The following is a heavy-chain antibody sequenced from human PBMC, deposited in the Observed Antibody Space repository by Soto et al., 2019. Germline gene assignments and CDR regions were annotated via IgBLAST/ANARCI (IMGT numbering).Heavy chain of an antibody. CDR2: IYPGDSET. D-gene: IGHD3-9*01. Sequence: GESLKISCKVSVHSFVTHWIGWVRQMPGKGLEWMGIIYPGDSETKYSPSFQGQVTISADKSISTAYLQWSSLKASDTALYYCVSTINGYFEYWGQGTLVTVSS. V-gene: IGHV5-51*01. CDR3: VSTINGYFEY. CDR1: VHSFVTHW. J-gene: IGHJ4*02.